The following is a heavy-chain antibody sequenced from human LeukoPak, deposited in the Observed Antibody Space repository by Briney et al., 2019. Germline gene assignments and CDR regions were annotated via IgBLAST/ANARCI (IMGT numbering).Heavy chain of an antibody. CDR3: TRNWYRGSYYSAFDI. Sequence: GGSLRLSCAASGFTYSGSAMHWVRQASGKGLEWVGRIRSKANSYATAYAASVKGRFTISRDDSKNTAYLQMNSLKTEDTAVYYCTRNWYRGSYYSAFDIWGQGTMVTVSS. V-gene: IGHV3-73*01. CDR1: GFTYSGSA. D-gene: IGHD1-26*01. CDR2: IRSKANSYAT. J-gene: IGHJ3*02.